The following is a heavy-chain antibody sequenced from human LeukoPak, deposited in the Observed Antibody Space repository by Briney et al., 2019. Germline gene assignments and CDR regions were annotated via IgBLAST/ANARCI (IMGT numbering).Heavy chain of an antibody. D-gene: IGHD3-22*01. Sequence: HPGGSLRLSCAASGFTFSSYAMSWVRQAPGKGLEWVSGISGRGGSTYYADSVKGRFTISRDSPKNTLCLQLNSLRAEDTAVYYCAKVRDTGGYWHQAFDHWGQGTLVTVSS. CDR1: GFTFSSYA. CDR3: AKVRDTGGYWHQAFDH. CDR2: ISGRGGST. V-gene: IGHV3-23*01. J-gene: IGHJ4*02.